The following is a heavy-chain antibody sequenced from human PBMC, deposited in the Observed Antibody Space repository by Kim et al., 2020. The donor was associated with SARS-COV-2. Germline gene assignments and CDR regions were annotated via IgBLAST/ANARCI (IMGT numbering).Heavy chain of an antibody. CDR2: IHSRGFT. CDR1: GVSISDNY. Sequence: SETLSLTCSVSGVSISDNYWTWIRQPAGKGLEWIGRIHSRGFTNYNPSLDRRVTMSIDTSKNQFSLKLTSVTAADTAVYYCVRDPFRSSYDLWGQGTLVT. CDR3: VRDPFRSSYDL. J-gene: IGHJ1*01. D-gene: IGHD3-3*01. V-gene: IGHV4-4*07.